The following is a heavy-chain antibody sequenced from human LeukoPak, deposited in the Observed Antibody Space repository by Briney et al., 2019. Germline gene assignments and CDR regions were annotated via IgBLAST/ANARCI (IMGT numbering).Heavy chain of an antibody. D-gene: IGHD2-2*02. CDR1: GYTLTELS. Sequence: GASVKVSCKVSGYTLTELSMHWVRQAPGKGLEWMGGFDPEDGETIYAQKSQGRVTMTEDTSTDTAYMELSSLRSEDTAVYYCTRSDIVVVPAAIPFDYWGQGTLVTVSS. CDR3: TRSDIVVVPAAIPFDY. V-gene: IGHV1-24*01. CDR2: FDPEDGET. J-gene: IGHJ4*02.